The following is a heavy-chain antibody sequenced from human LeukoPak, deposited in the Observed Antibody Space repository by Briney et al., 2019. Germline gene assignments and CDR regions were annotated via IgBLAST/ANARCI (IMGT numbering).Heavy chain of an antibody. J-gene: IGHJ4*02. Sequence: SETLSLTCAVYGASFSGYYWSWIRQPPGKGLEWIGEINHSGSTNYNPSLKSRVTISVDTSKTQFSLKLTSVTAADTAVYYCARDGYSGNDGLWGQGTLVTVSS. V-gene: IGHV4-34*01. CDR2: INHSGST. CDR3: ARDGYSGNDGL. CDR1: GASFSGYY. D-gene: IGHD5-12*01.